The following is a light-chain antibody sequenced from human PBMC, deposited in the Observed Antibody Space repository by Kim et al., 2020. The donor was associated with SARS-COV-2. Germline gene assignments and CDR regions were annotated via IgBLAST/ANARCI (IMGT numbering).Light chain of an antibody. CDR3: QQYDNRRT. Sequence: LSASVGDRVTITCQASQDISNYLNWYQQKPGKAPKLLIYDASNLETGVPSRFSGSGSGTDFTFTISSLQPEDIATYYCQQYDNRRTFGQGTKLEI. V-gene: IGKV1-33*01. J-gene: IGKJ2*01. CDR2: DAS. CDR1: QDISNY.